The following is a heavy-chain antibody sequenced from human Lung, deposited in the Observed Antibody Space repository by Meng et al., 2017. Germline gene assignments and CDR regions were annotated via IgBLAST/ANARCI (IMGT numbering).Heavy chain of an antibody. Sequence: VQLQQWGAGLLKPSETLSLPCVVSGGSFSDYYWSWIRQPPGKGLEWIGEINHSGSTPSPPSLARRAPLSVAPSQNNLSLKLSSVTAADSAVYYCARGPTTMAHDFDYWGQGTLVTVSS. CDR3: ARGPTTMAHDFDY. D-gene: IGHD4-11*01. V-gene: IGHV4-34*01. CDR1: GGSFSDYY. CDR2: INHSGST. J-gene: IGHJ4*02.